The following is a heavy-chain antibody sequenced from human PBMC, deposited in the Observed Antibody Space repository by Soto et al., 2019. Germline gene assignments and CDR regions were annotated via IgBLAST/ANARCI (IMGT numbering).Heavy chain of an antibody. Sequence: PGGSLRLSCAASGFTFSSYWMHWVRQAPGKGLVWVSRINSDGSSTSYADSVKGRFTISRDNAKNTLYLQMNSLRAEDTAVYYCARDGTYYDFWSGYYKISGSSNWFDPWGQGTLVTVSS. CDR2: INSDGSST. V-gene: IGHV3-74*01. D-gene: IGHD3-3*01. CDR3: ARDGTYYDFWSGYYKISGSSNWFDP. J-gene: IGHJ5*02. CDR1: GFTFSSYW.